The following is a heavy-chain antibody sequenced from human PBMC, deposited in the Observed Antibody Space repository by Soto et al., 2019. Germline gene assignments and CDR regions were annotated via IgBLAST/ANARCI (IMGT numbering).Heavy chain of an antibody. CDR2: ISGSGATT. CDR1: GFSFSTYA. V-gene: IGHV3-23*01. CDR3: ARGLVDSGGNCFDS. D-gene: IGHD2-21*01. J-gene: IGHJ4*02. Sequence: GGSLRLSCAASGFSFSTYAMSWVRQAPGKGLEWVSAISGSGATTFYADSMKGRFTISRDNSRDTLYLQMNSLRPEDTAVYYCARGLVDSGGNCFDSWGQGTQVTVSS.